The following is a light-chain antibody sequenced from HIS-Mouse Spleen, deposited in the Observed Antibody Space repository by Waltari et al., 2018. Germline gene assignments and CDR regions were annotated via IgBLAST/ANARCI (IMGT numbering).Light chain of an antibody. CDR2: STN. J-gene: IGLJ3*02. Sequence: QTVVTQEPSFTVSPGGTVTPTSGLSSGPVSTSYYPSWYQQTPGQAPRTLIYSTNTRSSGVPDRFSGSILGNKAALTITGAQADDESDYYCVLYMGSGISWVFGGGTKLTVL. V-gene: IGLV8-61*01. CDR1: SGPVSTSYY. CDR3: VLYMGSGISWV.